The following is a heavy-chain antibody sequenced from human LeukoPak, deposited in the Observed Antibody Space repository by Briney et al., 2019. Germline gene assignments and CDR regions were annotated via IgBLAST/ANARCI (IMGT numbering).Heavy chain of an antibody. CDR2: ISGSGGST. CDR1: GFTFSNYA. V-gene: IGHV3-23*01. D-gene: IGHD4-23*01. Sequence: GGSLRLSCAASGFTFSNYAMSWVRQAPGKGLEWVSAISGSGGSTYYADSVKGRFTISRDNSKNTLYLQMNSLRAEDTAVYYCARPRESYGGNTRPFDPWGQGTLVTVSS. CDR3: ARPRESYGGNTRPFDP. J-gene: IGHJ5*02.